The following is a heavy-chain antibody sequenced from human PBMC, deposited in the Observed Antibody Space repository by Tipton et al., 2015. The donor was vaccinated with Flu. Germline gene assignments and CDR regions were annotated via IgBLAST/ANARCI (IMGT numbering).Heavy chain of an antibody. CDR1: GFTFSDYY. CDR2: ISSSGSTI. Sequence: SLRLSCAASGFTFSDYYMSWIRQAPGKGLEWVSYISSSGSTIYYADSVKGRFTISRDNAKNSLYLQMNSLRAEDTAVYYCARDLDVVVVAATVHYYYGMDVWGQGTTVTVSS. D-gene: IGHD2-15*01. CDR3: ARDLDVVVVAATVHYYYGMDV. J-gene: IGHJ6*02. V-gene: IGHV3-11*01.